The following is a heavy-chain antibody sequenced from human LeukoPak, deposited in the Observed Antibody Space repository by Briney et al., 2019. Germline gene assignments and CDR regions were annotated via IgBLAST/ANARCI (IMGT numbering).Heavy chain of an antibody. CDR1: GFTVSSNY. CDR2: VYSGGKT. V-gene: IGHV3-53*01. CDR3: ARELSSSVAGTSGVLDY. D-gene: IGHD6-19*01. Sequence: PGGSLRLSCAASGFTVSSNYMTWVRQAPGKGLEWVSVVYSGGKTYYADSVKGRFTISRDNSNNMLFPQMNNLRAEDTAVYYCARELSSSVAGTSGVLDYWGQGTLVTVSS. J-gene: IGHJ4*02.